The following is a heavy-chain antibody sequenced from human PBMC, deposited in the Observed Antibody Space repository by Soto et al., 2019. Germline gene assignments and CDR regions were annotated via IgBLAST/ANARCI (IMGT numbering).Heavy chain of an antibody. CDR3: AKERDYYGSGSYWDY. CDR2: ISGSGGST. D-gene: IGHD3-10*01. CDR1: GFTVSSNY. Sequence: PGGSLRLSCAASGFTVSSNYMSWVRQAPGKGLEWVSAISGSGGSTYYADSVKGRFTISRDNSKNTLYLQMNSLRAEDTAVYYCAKERDYYGSGSYWDYWGQGTLVTVS. J-gene: IGHJ4*02. V-gene: IGHV3-23*01.